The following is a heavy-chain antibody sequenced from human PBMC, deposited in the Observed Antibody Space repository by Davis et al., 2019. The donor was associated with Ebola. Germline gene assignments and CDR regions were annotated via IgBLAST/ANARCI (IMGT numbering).Heavy chain of an antibody. D-gene: IGHD2-21*01. CDR2: ISGSGGST. J-gene: IGHJ4*02. V-gene: IGHV3-21*01. CDR1: GFTFSSYA. Sequence: GESLKISCAASGFTFSSYAMHWVRQAPGKGLEWVSAISGSGGSTYYADSVKGRFTISRDNAKNSLYLQMNSLRAEDTAVYYCARNCGGDCYYFDYWGQGTLVTVSS. CDR3: ARNCGGDCYYFDY.